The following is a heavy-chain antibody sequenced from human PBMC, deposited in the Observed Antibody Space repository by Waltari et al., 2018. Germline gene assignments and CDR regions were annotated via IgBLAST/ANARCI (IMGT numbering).Heavy chain of an antibody. CDR1: GYTFTGYY. CDR3: ARDGPPYYYYMDV. CDR2: INPSSGGT. J-gene: IGHJ6*03. Sequence: QVQLVQSGAEVKKPGASVKVSCKASGYTFTGYYMHWVRQAPGQGLEWMGRINPSSGGTNYAQKCKGRVTMTRDTSISTAYMELSRLRADDTAVYYCARDGPPYYYYMDVWGKGTTVTVSS. V-gene: IGHV1-2*06.